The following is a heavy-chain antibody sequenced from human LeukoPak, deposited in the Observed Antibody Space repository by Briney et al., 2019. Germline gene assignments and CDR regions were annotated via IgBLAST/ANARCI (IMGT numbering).Heavy chain of an antibody. J-gene: IGHJ6*02. CDR3: ARRIDYYDSSGYSNGMDV. CDR2: IYYSGST. CDR1: GGSISSSSYY. D-gene: IGHD3-22*01. V-gene: IGHV4-39*01. Sequence: PSETLSLTCTVSGGSISSSSYYWGWIRQPPGKGLEWIGSIYYSGSTYYNPSLKSRVTISVDTSKNQFSLKLSSVTAADTAVYYCARRIDYYDSSGYSNGMDVWGQGTTVTVSS.